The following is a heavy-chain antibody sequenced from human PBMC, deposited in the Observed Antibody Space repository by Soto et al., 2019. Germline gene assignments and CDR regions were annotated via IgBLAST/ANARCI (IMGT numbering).Heavy chain of an antibody. J-gene: IGHJ4*02. CDR2: ISATGST. Sequence: SETLSLTCTVSGGSITSHYWSWFRQPAGKGLEWIGRISATGSTYDNPYLKSRVTMSLDTSKNQFSLRLTFVTAADTAVYYCARDQGSGYFDYWGQGILVTVSS. D-gene: IGHD6-19*01. CDR3: ARDQGSGYFDY. CDR1: GGSITSHY. V-gene: IGHV4-4*07.